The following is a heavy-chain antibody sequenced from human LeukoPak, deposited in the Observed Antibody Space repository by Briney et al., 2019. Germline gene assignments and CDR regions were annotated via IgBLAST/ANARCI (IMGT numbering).Heavy chain of an antibody. Sequence: PGGSLRLSCVASGFTFSSHWMTWVRQAPGKGLEWVSAISGSGGSTYYADSVKGRFTISRDNSKNTLYLQMNSLRAEDTAVYYCAKEGDLYSYGPKEGPWGQGTLVTVSS. CDR1: GFTFSSHW. CDR2: ISGSGGST. J-gene: IGHJ5*02. CDR3: AKEGDLYSYGPKEGP. V-gene: IGHV3-23*01. D-gene: IGHD5-18*01.